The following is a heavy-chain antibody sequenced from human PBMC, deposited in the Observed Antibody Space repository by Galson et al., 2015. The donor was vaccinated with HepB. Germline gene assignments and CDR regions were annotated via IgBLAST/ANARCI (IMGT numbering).Heavy chain of an antibody. J-gene: IGHJ4*02. CDR2: IRSKTTNYAT. CDR1: GFTFSGSA. CDR3: TRLGDFSGYSSR. Sequence: LRLSCAASGFTFSGSAIHWVRQASGKGPEWVVRIRSKTTNYATSYVPSLKGRFTISRDDSKKLAYLHIKSLKTEDTAVYYCTRLGDFSGYSSRWGQGTLVTVSA. V-gene: IGHV3-73*01. D-gene: IGHD6-19*01.